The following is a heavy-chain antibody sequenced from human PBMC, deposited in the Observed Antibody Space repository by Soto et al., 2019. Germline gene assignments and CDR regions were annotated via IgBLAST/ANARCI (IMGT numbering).Heavy chain of an antibody. D-gene: IGHD3-16*01. CDR1: GFTFSNYA. J-gene: IGHJ4*02. CDR2: ISYDGSNK. V-gene: IGHV3-30-3*01. CDR3: AREGGGEDYSGYFDY. Sequence: HPGGSLRLSCAVSGFTFSNYAMHWVRQAPGKGLEWVAVISYDGSNKYYADSVKGRFTISRDNSKNTLYLQMNSLRPEDTAVYYCAREGGGEDYSGYFDYWGQGTLVTVSS.